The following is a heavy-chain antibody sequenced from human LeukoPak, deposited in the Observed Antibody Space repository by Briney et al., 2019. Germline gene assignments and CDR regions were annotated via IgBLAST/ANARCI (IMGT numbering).Heavy chain of an antibody. CDR2: MNPNSGNT. CDR3: ARKGKTMGRLDY. D-gene: IGHD3-3*01. CDR1: GYTFTSYD. Sequence: ASVKVSCTASGYTFTSYDINWVRQATGQGLEWMGWMNPNSGNTGYAQKFQGRVTMTRNTSISTAYMELSSLRSEDTAVYYCARKGKTMGRLDYWGQGTLVTVSS. V-gene: IGHV1-8*01. J-gene: IGHJ4*02.